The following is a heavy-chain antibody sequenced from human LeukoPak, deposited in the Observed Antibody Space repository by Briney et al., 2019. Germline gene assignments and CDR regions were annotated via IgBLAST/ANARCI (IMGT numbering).Heavy chain of an antibody. CDR3: ARAVDTAMGDNFDY. J-gene: IGHJ4*02. CDR1: GYTFTSYA. D-gene: IGHD5-18*01. CDR2: INAGNGNT. V-gene: IGHV1-3*01. Sequence: GASVKVSCKASGYTFTSYAMHWVRQAPGQRLEWMGWINAGNGNTKYSQKFQGRVTITRDTSASTAYMELSSLRSEDTAVYYCARAVDTAMGDNFDYWGQGTLVTVSS.